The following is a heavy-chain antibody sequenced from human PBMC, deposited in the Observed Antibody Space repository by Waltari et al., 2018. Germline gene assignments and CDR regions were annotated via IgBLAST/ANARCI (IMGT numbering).Heavy chain of an antibody. CDR1: GFTFSSYG. CDR2: IWYDGSNK. CDR3: AKDWAGGDYGIFDY. V-gene: IGHV3-30*18. D-gene: IGHD3-10*01. J-gene: IGHJ4*02. Sequence: QVQLVESGGGVVQPGRSLRLSCAASGFTFSSYGMHWVRQAPGKGLEWVAVIWYDGSNKYYADSVKGRFTISRDNSKNTLYLQMNSLRAEDTAMYYCAKDWAGGDYGIFDYWGQGTLVTVSS.